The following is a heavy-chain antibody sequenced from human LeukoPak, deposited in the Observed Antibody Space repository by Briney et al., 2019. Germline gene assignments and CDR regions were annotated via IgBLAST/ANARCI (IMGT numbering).Heavy chain of an antibody. D-gene: IGHD5-18*01. CDR2: ISAYNGNT. CDR3: ARGLWATDSRRGYSYGYSDY. J-gene: IGHJ4*02. CDR1: GYTFTSYG. Sequence: ASVKVSCKASGYTFTSYGISWVRQAPGQGLEWMGWISAYNGNTNYAQKLQGRVTMTTDTSTSTAYMELRSLRSDDTAVYYCARGLWATDSRRGYSYGYSDYWGQGTLVTVSS. V-gene: IGHV1-18*01.